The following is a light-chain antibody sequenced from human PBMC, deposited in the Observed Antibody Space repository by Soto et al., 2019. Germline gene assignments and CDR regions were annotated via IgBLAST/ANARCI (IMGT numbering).Light chain of an antibody. CDR1: QSVRAY. CDR3: QQRSSWPLT. CDR2: DAS. V-gene: IGKV3-11*01. Sequence: EIVLTQSPATRSLSPGERATLSCRASQSVRAYLAWYQQKPGQAPRLLIYDASNRATGIPARFSGSGSGTDFTLTISSLEPEDFAVYYCQQRSSWPLTFGGGTKVDIK. J-gene: IGKJ4*01.